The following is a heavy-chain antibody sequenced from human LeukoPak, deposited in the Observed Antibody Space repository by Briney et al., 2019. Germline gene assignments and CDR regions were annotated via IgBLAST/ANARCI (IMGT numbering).Heavy chain of an antibody. J-gene: IGHJ6*03. D-gene: IGHD5-18*01. CDR2: IYYSGST. CDR1: GGSISSYY. V-gene: IGHV4-59*12. Sequence: SETLSLTCTVSGGSISSYYWSWIRQPPGKGLEWIGYIYYSGSTNYNPSLKSRVTILVDTSKNQFSLNLSSMTAADTAVYYCARGYGYSYGYWDYYYMDVWGKGTTVTISS. CDR3: ARGYGYSYGYWDYYYMDV.